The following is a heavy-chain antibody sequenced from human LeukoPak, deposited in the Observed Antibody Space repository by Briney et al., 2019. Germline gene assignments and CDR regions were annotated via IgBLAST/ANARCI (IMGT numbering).Heavy chain of an antibody. V-gene: IGHV1-2*02. CDR2: INPNSGGT. Sequence: ASVKVSCKASGYTFTGYYMHWVRQAPGQGLGWMGWINPNSGGTNYAQKFQGRVTMTRDTSISTAYMELSRLRSDDTAVYYCARGGKIAAQAFDYWGQGTLVTVSS. J-gene: IGHJ4*02. CDR1: GYTFTGYY. D-gene: IGHD6-6*01. CDR3: ARGGKIAAQAFDY.